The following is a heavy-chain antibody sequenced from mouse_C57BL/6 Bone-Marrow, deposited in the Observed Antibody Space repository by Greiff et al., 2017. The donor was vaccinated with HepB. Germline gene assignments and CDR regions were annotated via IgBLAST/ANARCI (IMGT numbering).Heavy chain of an antibody. V-gene: IGHV1-69*01. J-gene: IGHJ2*01. CDR3: VKGHYFDY. D-gene: IGHD3-3*01. CDR2: IDPSDSYT. CDR1: GYTFTSYW. Sequence: VQLQQPGAELVMPGASVKLSCKASGYTFTSYWMHWVKQRPGQGLEWIGEIDPSDSYTNYNQKFKGKSTLTVDKASSTAYMQLSSLTSEDSAVYCYVKGHYFDYWGQGTTLTVSS.